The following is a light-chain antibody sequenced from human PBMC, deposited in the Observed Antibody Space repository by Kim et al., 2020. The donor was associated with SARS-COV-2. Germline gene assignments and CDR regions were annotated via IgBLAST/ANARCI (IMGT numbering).Light chain of an antibody. CDR2: AAS. CDR1: QSISSY. J-gene: IGKJ1*01. CDR3: QQSYSTPQT. Sequence: ASVGDRVTSTCRASQSISSYLNWYQQKPGKAPQLLIYAASSLQSGVPSRFSGSGSGTDFTLTISSLQPEDFATYYCQQSYSTPQTFGQGTKVDIK. V-gene: IGKV1-39*01.